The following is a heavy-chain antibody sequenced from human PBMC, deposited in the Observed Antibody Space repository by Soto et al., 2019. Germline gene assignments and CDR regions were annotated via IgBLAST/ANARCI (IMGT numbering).Heavy chain of an antibody. CDR3: TYGPESRHYYGSGSYPNWFDP. D-gene: IGHD3-10*01. CDR2: IRSKANSYAT. V-gene: IGHV3-73*01. J-gene: IGHJ5*02. Sequence: GSLRLSCAASGFTFSGSAMHWVRQASGKGLEWVGRIRSKANSYATAYAASVKGRFTISRDDSKNTAYLQMNSLKTEDTAVYYCTYGPESRHYYGSGSYPNWFDPWGQGTLVTVSS. CDR1: GFTFSGSA.